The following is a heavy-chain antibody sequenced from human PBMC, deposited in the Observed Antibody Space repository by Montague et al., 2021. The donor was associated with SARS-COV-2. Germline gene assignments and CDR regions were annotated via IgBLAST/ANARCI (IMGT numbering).Heavy chain of an antibody. D-gene: IGHD3-3*01. V-gene: IGHV4-59*08. CDR1: GGSISSYY. CDR3: ARHSHIAIFGVVIIPSWFDP. CDR2: IYYSGST. J-gene: IGHJ5*02. Sequence: SETLSLTCTVSGGSISSYYWSWIRQPPGKGLEWIGYIYYSGSTNYNPSLKSRVAISVDTSKNQFSLKLSSVTAADTAVYYCARHSHIAIFGVVIIPSWFDPWGQGTLVTVSS.